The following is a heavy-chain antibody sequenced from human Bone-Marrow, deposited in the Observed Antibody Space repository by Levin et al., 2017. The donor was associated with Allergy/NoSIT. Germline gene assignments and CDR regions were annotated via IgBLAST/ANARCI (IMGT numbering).Heavy chain of an antibody. CDR1: GFSLTTSGVG. CDR3: AHRRQQVYDY. V-gene: IGHV2-5*02. D-gene: IGHD2-8*01. Sequence: SGPTLVKPTQTLTLTCTFSGFSLTTSGVGVGWIRQPPGKALEWLAFIYWDDEKRYSPSLKNRLTITKDTSKNRVVLTLTNMDPVDTATYYCAHRRQQVYDYWGQGTLVTVSS. J-gene: IGHJ4*02. CDR2: IYWDDEK.